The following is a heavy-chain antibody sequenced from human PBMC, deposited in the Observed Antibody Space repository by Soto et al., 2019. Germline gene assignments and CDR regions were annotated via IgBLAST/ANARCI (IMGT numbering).Heavy chain of an antibody. CDR1: GGTFSSYA. J-gene: IGHJ4*02. Sequence: QVQLVQSGAEVKKPGSSVKVSCKASGGTFSSYAISWVRQAPGQGLEWMGGIIPIFGTANYAQKFQGRVTITADESTSTADMELSSLRSEDTAVYYCARGDTAMVPSLTVFDYWGQGTLVTVSS. D-gene: IGHD5-18*01. V-gene: IGHV1-69*01. CDR2: IIPIFGTA. CDR3: ARGDTAMVPSLTVFDY.